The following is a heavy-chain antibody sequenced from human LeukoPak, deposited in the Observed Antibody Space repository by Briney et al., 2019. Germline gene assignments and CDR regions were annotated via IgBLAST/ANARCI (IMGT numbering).Heavy chain of an antibody. V-gene: IGHV4-59*01. CDR2: VSYSGTT. CDR3: ARIRGYRVNSLRAFDI. J-gene: IGHJ3*02. CDR1: GGSISSYY. D-gene: IGHD4-23*01. Sequence: SETLSLTCTVSGGSISSYYWSWIRQPPGRGLEWIGYVSYSGTTNYNPSLKSRLTIAVDTSKNQFSLRLSSVTAADTAVYFCARIRGYRVNSLRAFDIWGQGTMVTVSS.